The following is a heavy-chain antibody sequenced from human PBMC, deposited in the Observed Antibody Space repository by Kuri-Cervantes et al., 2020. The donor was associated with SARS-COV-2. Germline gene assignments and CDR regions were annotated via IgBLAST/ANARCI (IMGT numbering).Heavy chain of an antibody. CDR1: GGTFSGYA. CDR2: IIPIFGTA. Sequence: SVKVSCKASGGTFSGYAISWVRQAPGQGLEWMGGIIPIFGTANYAQKFQGGVTMTEDTSTDTAYMELSSLRSEDTAVYYCATGAAAGRDNWFDPWGLGTLVTVSS. V-gene: IGHV1-69*06. J-gene: IGHJ5*02. D-gene: IGHD6-13*01. CDR3: ATGAAAGRDNWFDP.